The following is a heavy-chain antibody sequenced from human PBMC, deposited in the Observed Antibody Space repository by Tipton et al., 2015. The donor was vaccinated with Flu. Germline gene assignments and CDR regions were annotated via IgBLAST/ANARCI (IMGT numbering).Heavy chain of an antibody. CDR2: VYHGGTT. D-gene: IGHD3-10*01. J-gene: IGHJ4*02. V-gene: IGHV4-38-2*02. Sequence: LRLSCTVSGYSISSRYYWGWIRQPPGKGLEWIGCVYHGGTTYYNPSLKSRVAISLDTFKNQFSLKLSSVTVADTAVYYCGRGEGMWSWEFWGQGTLVTVSS. CDR1: GYSISSRYY. CDR3: GRGEGMWSWEF.